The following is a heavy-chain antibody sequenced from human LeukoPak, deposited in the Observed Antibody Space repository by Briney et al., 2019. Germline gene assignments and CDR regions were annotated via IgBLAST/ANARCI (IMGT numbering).Heavy chain of an antibody. D-gene: IGHD3-3*01. CDR2: INLSGST. Sequence: KPSETLSLTCGVSGGSFSGSYWGWIRQPPGKGLEWIGEINLSGSTNYNSSLTSRVTISLDTSKNQFSLNLRSVTTADTAVYYCARVSISLFGVVTAHFDSWGQGTLVAVSS. CDR1: GGSFSGSY. J-gene: IGHJ4*02. V-gene: IGHV4-34*01. CDR3: ARVSISLFGVVTAHFDS.